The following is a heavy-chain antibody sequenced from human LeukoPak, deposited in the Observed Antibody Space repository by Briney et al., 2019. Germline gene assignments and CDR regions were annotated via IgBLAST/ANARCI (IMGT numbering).Heavy chain of an antibody. Sequence: SETLSLTGTVSGASVSHDYWSWIRQTPERGLEWIAYIQYGGSTFYNPSLRSRVTISVDTSKNQFSLKLSSVTAADTVVYYCARGKYCPPDAYYFDYWGRGTLVTVSS. CDR2: IQYGGST. J-gene: IGHJ4*02. CDR1: GASVSHDY. CDR3: ARGKYCPPDAYYFDY. V-gene: IGHV4-59*08. D-gene: IGHD2-8*02.